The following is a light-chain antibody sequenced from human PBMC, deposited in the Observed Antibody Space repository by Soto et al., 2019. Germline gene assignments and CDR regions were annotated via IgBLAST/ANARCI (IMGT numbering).Light chain of an antibody. V-gene: IGLV1-47*01. Sequence: QSVLTQPPSASGTPGQGVTISCSGSSSNIGSIYVFWYQQLPGTAPKVLMYRNSQRHSGVPDRFAGSKSGTSAALAISGLRCEAEADDHGASWDDSLSGIVVFRGDAQLIVL. CDR1: SSNIGSIY. CDR3: ASWDDSLSGIVV. J-gene: IGLJ2*01. CDR2: RNS.